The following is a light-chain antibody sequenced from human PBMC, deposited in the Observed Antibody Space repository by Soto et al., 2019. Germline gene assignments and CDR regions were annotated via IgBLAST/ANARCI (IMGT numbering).Light chain of an antibody. CDR2: GAS. V-gene: IGKV3-20*01. CDR1: QSVSSNY. CDR3: QQYGSSPRLT. J-gene: IGKJ4*01. Sequence: EIVLTQSPGTLSLSPGERATLSCRASQSVSSNYLAWYQQKPGQPPRLLIYGASTRATGIPDRFSGSGSGTDFTLTISRLEPEDFAVYYCQQYGSSPRLTCGGGTKVEIK.